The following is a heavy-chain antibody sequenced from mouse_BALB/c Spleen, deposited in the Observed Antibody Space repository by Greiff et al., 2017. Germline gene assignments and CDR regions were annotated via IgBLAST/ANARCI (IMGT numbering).Heavy chain of an antibody. CDR3: ARPRYYGNYEYFDV. CDR2: ISSGSSTI. CDR1: GFTFSSFG. D-gene: IGHD2-1*01. V-gene: IGHV5-17*02. J-gene: IGHJ1*01. Sequence: EVKVVESGGGLVQPGGSRKLSCAASGFTFSSFGMHWVRQAPEKGLEWVAYISSGSSTIYYADTVKGRFTISRDNPKNTLFLQMTSLRSEDTAMYYCARPRYYGNYEYFDVWGAGTTVTVSS.